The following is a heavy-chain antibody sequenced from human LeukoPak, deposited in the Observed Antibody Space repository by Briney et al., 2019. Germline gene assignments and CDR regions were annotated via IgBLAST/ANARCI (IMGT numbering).Heavy chain of an antibody. D-gene: IGHD3-3*01. V-gene: IGHV4-38-2*01. Sequence: SETLSLTCAVSGYSISSGYYWGWIRQPPGKGLEWIGSIYHSGSTYYNPSLKSRVTISVDTSKNQFSLKLSSVTAADTAVYYCARRLRFLEWLPKAAFDYWGQRTLVTVSS. CDR3: ARRLRFLEWLPKAAFDY. CDR1: GYSISSGYY. J-gene: IGHJ4*02. CDR2: IYHSGST.